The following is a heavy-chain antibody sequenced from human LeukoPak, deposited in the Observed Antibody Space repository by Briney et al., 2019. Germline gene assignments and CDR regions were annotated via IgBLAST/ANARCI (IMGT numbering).Heavy chain of an antibody. V-gene: IGHV4-31*03. CDR1: GGSISSGGYY. CDR3: ARGSGPYKDPNFDY. J-gene: IGHJ4*02. Sequence: PSETLSLTCTVSGGSISSGGYYWSWIRQHPGKGLEWIGYIYYSGSTYYNPSLKSRVTISVDTSKNQFSLKLSSVTAADTAVYYCARGSGPYKDPNFDYWGQGTLVTVSS. D-gene: IGHD5-24*01. CDR2: IYYSGST.